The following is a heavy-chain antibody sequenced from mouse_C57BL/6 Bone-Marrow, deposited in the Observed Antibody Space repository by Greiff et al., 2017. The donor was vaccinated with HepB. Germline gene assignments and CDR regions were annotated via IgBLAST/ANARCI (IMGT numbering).Heavy chain of an antibody. D-gene: IGHD1-1*01. CDR1: GYTFTSYW. CDR3: AKERGHYYGSSPYYFDY. CDR2: IHPNSGST. V-gene: IGHV1-64*01. Sequence: QVHVKQPGAELVKPGASVKLSCKASGYTFTSYWMHWVKQRPGQGLEWIGMIHPNSGSTNYNEKFKSKATLTVDKSSSTAYMQLSSLTSEDSAVYYCAKERGHYYGSSPYYFDYWGQGTTLTVSS. J-gene: IGHJ2*01.